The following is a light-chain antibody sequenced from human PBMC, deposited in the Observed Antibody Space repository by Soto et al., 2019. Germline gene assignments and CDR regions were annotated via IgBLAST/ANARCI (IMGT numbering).Light chain of an antibody. J-gene: IGKJ2*01. CDR3: QQYGNSPYT. CDR2: GTS. Sequence: EIVLTQSPGTLSLSPGERATLSCRASQSVSSSYLTWYQQKPGQAPRLLIYGTSSRATGIPDRFSGSVSGTDVTLTISRLEPEDFAVYYCQQYGNSPYTFGQGTKLEIK. CDR1: QSVSSSY. V-gene: IGKV3-20*01.